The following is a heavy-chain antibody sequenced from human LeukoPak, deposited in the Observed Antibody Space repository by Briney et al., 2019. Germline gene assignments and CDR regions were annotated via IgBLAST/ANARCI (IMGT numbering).Heavy chain of an antibody. D-gene: IGHD4-17*01. CDR2: IYYSGST. V-gene: IGHV4-39*01. CDR3: ARHVVSTVTFDY. CDR1: GGSISSSSYY. Sequence: SETLSLTCTVSGGSISSSSYYWGWIRQPPEKGLEWIGSIYYSGSTYYNPSLKSRVTISVDTSKNQFSLKLSSVTAADTAVYYCARHVVSTVTFDYWGQGTLVTVSS. J-gene: IGHJ4*02.